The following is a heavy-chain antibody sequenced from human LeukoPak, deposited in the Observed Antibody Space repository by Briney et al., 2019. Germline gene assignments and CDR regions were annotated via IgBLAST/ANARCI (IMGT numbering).Heavy chain of an antibody. Sequence: ASVKVSCKASGYTFTSYGISWVRQAPGQGLEWMGWISAYNGNTNYAQKLQGRVTMTTDTSTSTAYMELRSLRSDDTAVYYCARTGEYDSSGYYSTWGQGTLVTVSS. CDR1: GYTFTSYG. J-gene: IGHJ5*02. D-gene: IGHD3-22*01. V-gene: IGHV1-18*01. CDR2: ISAYNGNT. CDR3: ARTGEYDSSGYYST.